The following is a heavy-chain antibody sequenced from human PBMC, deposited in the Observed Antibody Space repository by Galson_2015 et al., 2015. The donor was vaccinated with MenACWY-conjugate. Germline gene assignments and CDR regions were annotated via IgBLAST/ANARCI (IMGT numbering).Heavy chain of an antibody. CDR3: ARGTGYSSSWYWFDP. D-gene: IGHD6-13*01. Sequence: SETLSLTCTVSGGSISTYYWSWIRQPPGKGLEWIGYIYCSGSTNYNPSLKSRVTISVDMSKIQFSLRLSSVTAADTAVYYCARGTGYSSSWYWFDPWGQGTLVTVSS. CDR2: IYCSGST. CDR1: GGSISTYY. J-gene: IGHJ5*02. V-gene: IGHV4-59*01.